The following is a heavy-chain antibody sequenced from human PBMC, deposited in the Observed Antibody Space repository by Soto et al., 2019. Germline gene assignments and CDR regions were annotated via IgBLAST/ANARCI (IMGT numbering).Heavy chain of an antibody. J-gene: IGHJ4*01. V-gene: IGHV3-33*01. Sequence: VGSLRLSCAASGFTFSSYGMHWVRQAPGKGMERVAVLWYAGSNKYYAASVNGRFTISSDHSTNTQYLQINSLGASVTAAYYFARDPLHRSVNYLAYWGHGTLVTVCS. CDR3: ARDPLHRSVNYLAY. CDR2: LWYAGSNK. CDR1: GFTFSSYG.